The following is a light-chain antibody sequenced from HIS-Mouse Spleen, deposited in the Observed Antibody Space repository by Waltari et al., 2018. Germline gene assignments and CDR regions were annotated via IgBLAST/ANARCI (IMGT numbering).Light chain of an antibody. CDR2: AAS. CDR1: QGISSY. CDR3: QQLNSYPPT. J-gene: IGKJ1*01. V-gene: IGKV1-9*01. Sequence: DIQLTQSPSFLSASVGDRVTITCRASQGISSYLAWYQQKPGKAPKLLIYAASTLQSGVPSRFSGSGSGTEFTLTISSLQPEDVATYYCQQLNSYPPTFGQGTKGNQT.